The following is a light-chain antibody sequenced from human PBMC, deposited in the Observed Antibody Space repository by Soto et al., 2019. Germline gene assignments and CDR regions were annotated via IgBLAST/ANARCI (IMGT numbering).Light chain of an antibody. CDR1: QSVNTY. V-gene: IGKV3-11*01. J-gene: IGKJ5*01. CDR2: DAS. CDR3: QERDNCPPET. Sequence: EIVLTQSPAPLSLSPGERATLSCRASQSVNTYLAWYQQKPGQSPRLLIYDASNRATGIPARFSGRGSGTDFTLTLSSLEPEDFAVYYCQERDNCPPETFGPGTRLEI.